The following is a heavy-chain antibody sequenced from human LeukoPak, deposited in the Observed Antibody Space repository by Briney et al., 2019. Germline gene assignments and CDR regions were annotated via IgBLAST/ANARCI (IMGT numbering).Heavy chain of an antibody. CDR1: GGLISSGSYY. Sequence: SETLSLTCTVSGGLISSGSYYWSWIRQPAGKGLEWIGRMYTSGSTNYNPSLKSRVTISVDTSKNQFSLKLSSVTAADTAVYYCARDPHYYGSGSYYNPYFDYWGQGTLVTVSS. CDR2: MYTSGST. V-gene: IGHV4-61*02. CDR3: ARDPHYYGSGSYYNPYFDY. J-gene: IGHJ4*02. D-gene: IGHD3-10*01.